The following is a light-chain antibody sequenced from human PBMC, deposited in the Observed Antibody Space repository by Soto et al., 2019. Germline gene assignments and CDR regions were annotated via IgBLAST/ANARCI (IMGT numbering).Light chain of an antibody. CDR3: QQYNSYSWT. CDR2: DAS. CDR1: QSISSW. V-gene: IGKV1-5*01. J-gene: IGKJ1*01. Sequence: DIPMTQSPSTLSASVGDRVTITCRASQSISSWLAWYQQKAGKAPKLLIYDASTLESGVPSRFSGSGSGTKFILTISSLQPDDFATYYCQQYNSYSWTFGQGTKVEIK.